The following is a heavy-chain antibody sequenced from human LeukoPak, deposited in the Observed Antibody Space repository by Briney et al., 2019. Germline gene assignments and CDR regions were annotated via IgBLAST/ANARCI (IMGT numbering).Heavy chain of an antibody. J-gene: IGHJ5*02. V-gene: IGHV3-48*03. CDR1: GFTFSSYE. D-gene: IGHD1-26*01. CDR2: ISSSGSTI. Sequence: PGGSLRLSCAASGFTFSSYEMNWVRQAPGKGLEWVSYISSSGSTIYYADSVKGRFTISRDNAKNSLYLQMNSLRAEDTAVYYCARGTTTAWFDPWGQGTLVTVSS. CDR3: ARGTTTAWFDP.